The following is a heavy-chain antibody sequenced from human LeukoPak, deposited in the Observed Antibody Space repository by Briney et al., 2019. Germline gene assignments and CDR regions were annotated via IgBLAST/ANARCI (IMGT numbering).Heavy chain of an antibody. V-gene: IGHV4-61*01. D-gene: IGHD4-17*01. CDR3: TRTNYGDYNWFDP. J-gene: IGHJ5*02. CDR1: GGAVSSGSYY. Sequence: KPSETLSLTCTVSGGAVSSGSYYWSWIRQPPGQGLECIGYIHYSGSTKYNPSLKSRVTMSVDTSKNQFSLKVTSVTAVDTAIYYCTRTNYGDYNWFDPWGQGTLVTVSS. CDR2: IHYSGST.